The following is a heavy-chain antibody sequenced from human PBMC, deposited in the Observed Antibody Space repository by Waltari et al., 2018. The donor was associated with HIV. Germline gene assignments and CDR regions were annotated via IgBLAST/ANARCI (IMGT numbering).Heavy chain of an antibody. V-gene: IGHV3-30*04. CDR1: GFTFSSHA. Sequence: QVQLVESGGGVVQPGRSLRLSCAASGFTFSSHAMYWVRQAPGKGLEWVAVMSYDGSTQNYADSVKCRFTISRDNSKDTLYLQMKSLTPDDTAMYYCAYYDSSGYYYDYWGQGTLVTVSS. CDR2: MSYDGSTQ. CDR3: AYYDSSGYYYDY. D-gene: IGHD3-22*01. J-gene: IGHJ4*02.